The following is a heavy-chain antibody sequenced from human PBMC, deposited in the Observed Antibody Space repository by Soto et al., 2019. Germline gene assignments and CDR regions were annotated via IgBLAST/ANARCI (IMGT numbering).Heavy chain of an antibody. V-gene: IGHV4-4*07. Sequence: PSETLSLTCTASGVSISSNYWSWIRQPPGKGLEWIGRIYTSGSTNYNPSLKSRVTISVDKSKNQLSLKLSSVTAADTAVYYCARDHRDYYFWGGDYWGPTGGFDPWGQGTLVTVSS. CDR1: GVSISSNY. J-gene: IGHJ5*02. D-gene: IGHD3-3*01. CDR2: IYTSGST. CDR3: ARDHRDYYFWGGDYWGPTGGFDP.